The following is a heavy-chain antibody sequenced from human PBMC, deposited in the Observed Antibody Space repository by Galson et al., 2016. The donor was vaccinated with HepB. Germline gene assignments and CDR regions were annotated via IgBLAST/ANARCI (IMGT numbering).Heavy chain of an antibody. Sequence: SLRLSCAASGFTFSKYWMHWVRQAPGKGLVWVSRINGDGSSTAYADSVKGRFTISRDNAKNTLYLQMNSLRADDTAMYYCAILSVDVVVEMNGMDVWGNGTTVTVSS. CDR3: AILSVDVVVEMNGMDV. V-gene: IGHV3-74*01. CDR2: INGDGSST. J-gene: IGHJ6*04. CDR1: GFTFSKYW. D-gene: IGHD2-15*01.